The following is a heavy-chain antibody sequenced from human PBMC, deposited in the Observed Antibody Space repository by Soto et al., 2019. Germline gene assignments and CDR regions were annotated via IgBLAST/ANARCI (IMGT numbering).Heavy chain of an antibody. V-gene: IGHV4-39*01. D-gene: IGHD3-22*01. CDR3: ARRASYYDSSGYYPPFDY. Sequence: QLQLQESGPGLVKPWETLSLTCTVSGGSISSSSYYWGWIRPPPGKGLEWIGSIYYSGSTYYNPSLKSRVTISVDTSKNQFSLKLSSVTAADTAVYYCARRASYYDSSGYYPPFDYWGQGTLVTVSS. CDR1: GGSISSSSYY. CDR2: IYYSGST. J-gene: IGHJ4*02.